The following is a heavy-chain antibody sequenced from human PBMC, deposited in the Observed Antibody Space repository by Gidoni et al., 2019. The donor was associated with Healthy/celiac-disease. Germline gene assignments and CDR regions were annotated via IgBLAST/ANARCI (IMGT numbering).Heavy chain of an antibody. CDR3: ARAYCGGDCRNPGAFDI. V-gene: IGHV4-59*08. J-gene: IGHJ3*02. D-gene: IGHD2-21*02. CDR1: GGSISSYY. Sequence: QVQLQESGPGLVKPSETLSLTCTVSGGSISSYYWSWIRQPPGKGLEWIGYIYYSGSTNYNPSLKSRVTISVDTSKNQFSLKLSSVTAADTAVYYCARAYCGGDCRNPGAFDIWGQGTMVTVSS. CDR2: IYYSGST.